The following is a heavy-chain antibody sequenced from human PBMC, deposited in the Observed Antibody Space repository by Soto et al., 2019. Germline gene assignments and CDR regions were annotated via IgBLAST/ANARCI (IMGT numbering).Heavy chain of an antibody. Sequence: HPGGSLRLSCGASGFIFSSYAMTWVRQAPGKGLEWVSVITESGGITHYADSVKDRFTISRDNSKNTLYLQMNSLRAEDTAVYYCAKGPVDYWGQGTLVTVSS. V-gene: IGHV3-23*01. CDR1: GFIFSSYA. J-gene: IGHJ4*02. CDR3: AKGPVDY. CDR2: ITESGGIT.